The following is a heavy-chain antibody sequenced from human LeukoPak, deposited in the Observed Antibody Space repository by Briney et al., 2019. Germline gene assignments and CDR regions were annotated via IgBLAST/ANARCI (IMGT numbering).Heavy chain of an antibody. J-gene: IGHJ3*02. Sequence: PGGSLRLSCAASGFRFDDFAMHWVRQSPREGLEWVSLVSADGAKSYYAESVRGRFTISRDNSKNSLYLQMNTLRSEDTAFYYCAKEIDTLGTNAFDIWGHGTLVTVSS. CDR3: AKEIDTLGTNAFDI. D-gene: IGHD2-15*01. V-gene: IGHV3-43*02. CDR2: VSADGAKS. CDR1: GFRFDDFA.